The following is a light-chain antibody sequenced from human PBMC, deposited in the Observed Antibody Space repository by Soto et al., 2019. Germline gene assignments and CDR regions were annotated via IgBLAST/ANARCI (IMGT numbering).Light chain of an antibody. CDR1: QSVGSN. V-gene: IGKV3-15*01. Sequence: ERVLTQSPATLSVSPGERAILSCRASQSVGSNLAWYQQKPGQAPRLLIYGASTRATDTPARFSGSGSGTEFTLTISSLQSKDIAVYSCQQYDNWPITFGQGTRLEIK. J-gene: IGKJ5*01. CDR3: QQYDNWPIT. CDR2: GAS.